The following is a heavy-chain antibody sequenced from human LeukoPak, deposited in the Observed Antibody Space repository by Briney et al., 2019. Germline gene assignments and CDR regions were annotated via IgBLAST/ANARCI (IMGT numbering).Heavy chain of an antibody. CDR1: GGPISSYY. V-gene: IGHV4-59*08. D-gene: IGHD1-26*01. CDR3: ARLPHTWDFRWFDP. Sequence: SETLSLTCTVSGGPISSYYWSWIRQPPGKGLEWIGYIYYSGSTNYNPSLKSRVTISVDTSKNQFSLKLSSVTAADTAVYYCARLPHTWDFRWFDPWGQGTLVTVSS. J-gene: IGHJ5*02. CDR2: IYYSGST.